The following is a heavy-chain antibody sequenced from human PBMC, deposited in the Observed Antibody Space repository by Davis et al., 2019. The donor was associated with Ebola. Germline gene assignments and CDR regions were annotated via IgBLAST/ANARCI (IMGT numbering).Heavy chain of an antibody. J-gene: IGHJ6*02. CDR3: ARSGDYGDYGYYYDMDV. D-gene: IGHD4-17*01. CDR1: GYSLTSYW. Sequence: GESLKTSCKGSGYSLTSYWIGRVRQMPGKGLEWMGIIYPGDSDTRYSPSFQGQVTISADKSISTAYLEWSSLKASETAMYYCARSGDYGDYGYYYDMDVWGQGTTVTVSS. CDR2: IYPGDSDT. V-gene: IGHV5-51*01.